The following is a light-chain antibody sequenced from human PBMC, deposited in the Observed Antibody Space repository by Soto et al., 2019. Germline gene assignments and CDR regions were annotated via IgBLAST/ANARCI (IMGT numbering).Light chain of an antibody. CDR3: QQYGSSRTWT. CDR1: QSVSSSY. CDR2: GAS. J-gene: IGKJ1*01. V-gene: IGKV3-20*01. Sequence: EIVLTQSPGTLSLSPGERATLSCRASQSVSSSYLAWYQQKPGQAPRLLIYGASSRATGIPDRFSCSGSGTDFTLTISRLEPEDFAVYYCQQYGSSRTWTFGEGTKVEMK.